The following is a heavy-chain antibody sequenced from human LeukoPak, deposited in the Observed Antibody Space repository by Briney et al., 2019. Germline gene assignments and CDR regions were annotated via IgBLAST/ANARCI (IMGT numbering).Heavy chain of an antibody. J-gene: IGHJ3*02. Sequence: SVKVSCKASGGTFSSYAISWVRQAPGQGLEWMGGIIPIFGTANYAQKFQGRVTITTDESTSTAYMELSSLRSEDTAVYYCARDRKGQYSSSPGDAFDIWGQGTMVTVSS. D-gene: IGHD6-6*01. V-gene: IGHV1-69*05. CDR2: IIPIFGTA. CDR3: ARDRKGQYSSSPGDAFDI. CDR1: GGTFSSYA.